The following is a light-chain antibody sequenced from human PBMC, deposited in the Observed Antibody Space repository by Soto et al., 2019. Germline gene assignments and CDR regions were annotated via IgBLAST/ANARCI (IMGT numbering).Light chain of an antibody. CDR2: NTN. Sequence: QTVVTQEPSSSVSPGGTITLTCGLSSGSVSTSYYPSWYQQTPGQAPRTLIYNTNTRSSGVPDRFSGSVLGNTAALTITGALADDESDYYCLLYIGSGIWVFGGGTKLTVL. CDR3: LLYIGSGIWV. V-gene: IGLV8-61*01. CDR1: SGSVSTSYY. J-gene: IGLJ3*02.